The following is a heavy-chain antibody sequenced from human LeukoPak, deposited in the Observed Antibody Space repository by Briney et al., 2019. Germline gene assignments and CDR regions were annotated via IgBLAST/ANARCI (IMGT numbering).Heavy chain of an antibody. CDR2: IYPGDSDT. CDR1: GYSFTSYR. Sequence: GESLKISCKGSGYSFTSYRIGWVRQMPGKGLEWMGIIYPGDSDTRYSPSFQGQVTISADKSISTAYLQWSSLKASDTAMYYCASGSSYGDYVGNYFDYWGQGTLVTVSP. D-gene: IGHD4-17*01. V-gene: IGHV5-51*03. J-gene: IGHJ4*02. CDR3: ASGSSYGDYVGNYFDY.